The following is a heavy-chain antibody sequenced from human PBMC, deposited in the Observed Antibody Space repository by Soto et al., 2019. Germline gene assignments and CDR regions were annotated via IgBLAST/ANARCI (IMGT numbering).Heavy chain of an antibody. D-gene: IGHD4-17*01. CDR3: ATVFDV. J-gene: IGHJ4*02. CDR1: GFTFRSHR. V-gene: IGHV3-74*01. CDR2: IDTDGGGT. Sequence: EVQLVESGGGLVQPGGSLRVSCAASGFTFRSHRIHWVRQAPGKGLEWVSRIDTDGGGTSYADSVKGRFTISTDNAENTVYLKMNGRRVEDTAVYYCATVFDVWGQGTLVTVSS.